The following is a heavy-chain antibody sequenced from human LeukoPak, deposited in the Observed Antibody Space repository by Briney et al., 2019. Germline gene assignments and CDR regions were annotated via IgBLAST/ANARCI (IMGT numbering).Heavy chain of an antibody. J-gene: IGHJ4*02. Sequence: GGSLRLSCAASGFTFSTYSMIWVRQAPGKGLEWISYITGSSRTIYYADSVKGRFTISRDKAKNSLLLQMNSLRDEDTAIYYCARDRGTGWAIDYWGQGTLVTVSS. CDR2: ITGSSRTI. CDR1: GFTFSTYS. CDR3: ARDRGTGWAIDY. V-gene: IGHV3-48*02. D-gene: IGHD6-19*01.